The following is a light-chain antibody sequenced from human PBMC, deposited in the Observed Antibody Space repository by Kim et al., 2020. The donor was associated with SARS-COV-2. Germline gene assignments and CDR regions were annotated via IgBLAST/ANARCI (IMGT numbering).Light chain of an antibody. V-gene: IGKV3-15*01. Sequence: EIVMTQSPATLSVSPGERATLSCRASQSVSSNLAWYQQKYGQAPRLLIYGAFTRATGIPARFSGSGSGTEFILTISSLQSEDFAVYYCQQYNNWWTFGQGTKVDIK. CDR3: QQYNNWWT. CDR1: QSVSSN. CDR2: GAF. J-gene: IGKJ1*01.